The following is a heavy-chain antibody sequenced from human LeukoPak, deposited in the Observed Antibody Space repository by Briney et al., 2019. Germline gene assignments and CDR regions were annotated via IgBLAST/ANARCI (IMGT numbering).Heavy chain of an antibody. CDR2: IYTSGST. CDR1: GGSISSGSYY. V-gene: IGHV4-61*02. Sequence: SQTLSLTCTVSGGSISSGSYYWSWIRQPAWKGLEWIGRIYTSGSTNYNPSLKSRVTISVDTSKNQFSLKLSSVTAADTAVYYCARGEYYYGSGVYAAFDSWGQGTMVTVSS. J-gene: IGHJ3*02. D-gene: IGHD3-10*01. CDR3: ARGEYYYGSGVYAAFDS.